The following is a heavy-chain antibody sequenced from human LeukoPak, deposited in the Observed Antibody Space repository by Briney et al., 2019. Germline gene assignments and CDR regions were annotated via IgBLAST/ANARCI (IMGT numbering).Heavy chain of an antibody. CDR2: IIPIFGTA. V-gene: IGHV1-69*13. CDR1: GGTFSSYA. J-gene: IGHJ4*02. CDR3: AREALAAAGLFY. D-gene: IGHD6-13*01. Sequence: SVKVSCKASGGTFSSYAISWVRQPPGKGLEWMGGIIPIFGTANYAQKFQGRVTITADESTSTAYMELSSLRSEDTAVYYCAREALAAAGLFYWGQGTLVTVSS.